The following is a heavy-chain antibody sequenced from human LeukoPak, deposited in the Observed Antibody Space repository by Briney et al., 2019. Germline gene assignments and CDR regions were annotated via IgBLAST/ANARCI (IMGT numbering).Heavy chain of an antibody. Sequence: PGGSLRLSCAAPGFTFSSYAMHWVRQAPGKGLEWVAVISYDGSNKYYADSVKGRFTISRDNSKNTLYLQMNSLRAEDTAVYYCARVDGRSQWLDVGSDFWGQGTLVTVSS. J-gene: IGHJ4*02. CDR3: ARVDGRSQWLDVGSDF. CDR2: ISYDGSNK. CDR1: GFTFSSYA. V-gene: IGHV3-30*04. D-gene: IGHD6-19*01.